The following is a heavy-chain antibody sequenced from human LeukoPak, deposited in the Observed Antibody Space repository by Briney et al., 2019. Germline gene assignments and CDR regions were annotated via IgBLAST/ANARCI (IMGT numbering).Heavy chain of an antibody. J-gene: IGHJ5*02. V-gene: IGHV4-4*07. CDR2: IYTSGST. CDR1: GGSISSYY. CDR3: ARSPGYCSGASCYWFDP. Sequence: SETLSLTCTVSGGSISSYYWSWIRQPAGKGLEWIGRIYTSGSTNYNPSLKSRVTISVDKSKNQFSLKLSSVTAADTAVYYCARSPGYCSGASCYWFDPWGQGTLVTVSS. D-gene: IGHD2-15*01.